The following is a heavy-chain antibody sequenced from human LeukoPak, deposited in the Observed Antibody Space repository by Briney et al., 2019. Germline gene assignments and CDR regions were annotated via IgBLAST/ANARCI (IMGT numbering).Heavy chain of an antibody. Sequence: SETLSLTCTVSGGSISSYYWSWIRQPPGKGLEWIGYIHYSGSTNYNPSLKSRVTISVDTSKNQFSLKLSSVTAADTAVYYCARSYYYDSSGYQGVDYWGQGTLVTVSS. J-gene: IGHJ4*02. V-gene: IGHV4-59*01. CDR3: ARSYYYDSSGYQGVDY. CDR2: IHYSGST. CDR1: GGSISSYY. D-gene: IGHD3-22*01.